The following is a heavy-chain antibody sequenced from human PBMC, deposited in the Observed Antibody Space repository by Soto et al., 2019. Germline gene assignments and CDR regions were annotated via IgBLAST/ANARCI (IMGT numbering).Heavy chain of an antibody. V-gene: IGHV3-48*01. D-gene: IGHD3-22*01. CDR2: INSGSTSV. CDR3: GSSASPDAY. CDR1: GFIFNSYS. J-gene: IGHJ4*02. Sequence: EVQLVESGGGLVQPGGSLRLSCVASGFIFNSYSMNWVRQAPGKGLEWISYINSGSTSVFYADSVKGRFTISRDNGKNSLYLQMNSLRAEDTAVYYCGSSASPDAYWGQGTLVTVSS.